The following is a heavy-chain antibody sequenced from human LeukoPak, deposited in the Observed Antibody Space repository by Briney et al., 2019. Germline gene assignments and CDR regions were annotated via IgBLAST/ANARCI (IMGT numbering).Heavy chain of an antibody. J-gene: IGHJ6*02. CDR2: IKQDGSEK. CDR3: ARDIRTYSNYYYYYGMDV. V-gene: IGHV3-7*01. D-gene: IGHD2-15*01. CDR1: GFTFSDFH. Sequence: TGGSLRLSCAASGFTFSDFHMSWVRQAPGKGLEWVANIKQDGSEKYYVDSVKGRFTISRDNAKNSLYLQMNSLRAEDTAVYYCARDIRTYSNYYYYYGMDVWGQGTTVTVSS.